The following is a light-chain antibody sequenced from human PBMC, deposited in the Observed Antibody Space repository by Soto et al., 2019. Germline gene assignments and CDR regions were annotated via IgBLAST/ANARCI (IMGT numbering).Light chain of an antibody. CDR1: SSNIGSNY. CDR2: RNN. J-gene: IGLJ3*02. Sequence: QSVLTQPPSASGTPGQRVTISCYGSSSNIGSNYVYWYQQLPGTAPKLLIYRNNQRPSGVPDRFSGSKSGTSASLAISGLRSEDEADYYCAAWDVSLSGPWVFGGGTKVTVL. V-gene: IGLV1-47*01. CDR3: AAWDVSLSGPWV.